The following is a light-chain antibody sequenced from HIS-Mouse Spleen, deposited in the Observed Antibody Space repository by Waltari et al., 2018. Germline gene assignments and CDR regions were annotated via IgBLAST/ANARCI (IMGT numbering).Light chain of an antibody. CDR2: AAS. Sequence: DIQMTQSPSSLSASVGDRVTLTCRASQDISNYLAWYQQKPGKVPKPLIYAASTLQSGVPSRFSGSGSGTDFTLTISSLQPEDVATYYCQKYNSAPRTFGQGTKVEIK. CDR3: QKYNSAPRT. CDR1: QDISNY. J-gene: IGKJ1*01. V-gene: IGKV1-27*01.